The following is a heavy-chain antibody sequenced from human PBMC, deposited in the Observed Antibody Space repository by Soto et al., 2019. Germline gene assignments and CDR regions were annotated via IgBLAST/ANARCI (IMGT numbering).Heavy chain of an antibody. J-gene: IGHJ6*02. Sequence: ASVKVSCKASGGTFSSYAISWVRQAPGQGLEWMGGIIPIFGTANYAQKFQGRVTITADESTSTAYMELSSLRSEDTAVYYCAREAARSATYYYYGMDVWGQGTTVTVSS. CDR3: AREAARSATYYYYGMDV. CDR2: IIPIFGTA. CDR1: GGTFSSYA. V-gene: IGHV1-69*13. D-gene: IGHD6-6*01.